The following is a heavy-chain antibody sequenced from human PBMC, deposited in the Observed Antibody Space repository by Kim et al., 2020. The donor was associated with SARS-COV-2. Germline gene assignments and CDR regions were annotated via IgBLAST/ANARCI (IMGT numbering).Heavy chain of an antibody. J-gene: IGHJ6*03. CDR3: ARGARYFDWLSPHYYYYYMDV. V-gene: IGHV1-8*01. CDR2: MNPNSGNT. D-gene: IGHD3-9*01. CDR1: GYTFTSYD. Sequence: ASVKVSCKASGYTFTSYDINLVRQATGQGLEWMGWMNPNSGNTGYAQKFQGRVTMTRSTSISTAYMELSSLRSEDTAVYYCARGARYFDWLSPHYYYYYMDVWGKGTTVTVSS.